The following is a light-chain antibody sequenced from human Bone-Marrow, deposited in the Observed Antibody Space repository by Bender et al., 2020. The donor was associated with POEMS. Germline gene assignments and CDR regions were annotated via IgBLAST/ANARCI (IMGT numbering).Light chain of an antibody. CDR3: QVWDSSSDLV. Sequence: SYELIQPPSVSVSPGQTARITCSGDALPKQYAFWYRQKPGQAPVLVVYDDSDRPSGIPERFSGSNSGNTATLTISRVEAGDEADYYCQVWDSSSDLVFGGGTKLTVL. CDR2: DDS. J-gene: IGLJ2*01. V-gene: IGLV3-21*02. CDR1: ALPKQY.